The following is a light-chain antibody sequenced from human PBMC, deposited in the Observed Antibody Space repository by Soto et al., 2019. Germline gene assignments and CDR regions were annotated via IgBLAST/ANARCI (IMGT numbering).Light chain of an antibody. J-gene: IGLJ2*01. V-gene: IGLV2-14*03. CDR3: SSHTSSDTVI. Sequence: QSALTQPASVSGSPGQPITISCTETPSDVGTYNSVSWYQQHPDKAPKLMIYEVNNRPSGVSTRFSGSKSGNAASLTISGLRGEDEAGYFCSSHTSSDTVIFGGGTKLTVL. CDR2: EVN. CDR1: PSDVGTYNS.